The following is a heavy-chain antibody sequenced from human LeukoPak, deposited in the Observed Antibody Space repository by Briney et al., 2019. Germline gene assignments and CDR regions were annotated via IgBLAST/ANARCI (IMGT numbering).Heavy chain of an antibody. V-gene: IGHV3-7*01. J-gene: IGHJ4*02. Sequence: PGGSLRLSCAASGFTFSNYGMHWVRQAPGRGLEWVASIKQDGSEKYYVDSVKGRFTMSRDNAKNSLYLQMNSLRAEDTAVYYCARSEAGGTYWGQGTLVTVSS. CDR1: GFTFSNYG. D-gene: IGHD3-16*01. CDR2: IKQDGSEK. CDR3: ARSEAGGTY.